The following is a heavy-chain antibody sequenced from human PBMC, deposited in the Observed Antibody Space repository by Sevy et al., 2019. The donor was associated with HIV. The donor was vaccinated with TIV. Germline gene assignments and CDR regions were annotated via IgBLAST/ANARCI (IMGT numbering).Heavy chain of an antibody. CDR1: GYTFTDYF. D-gene: IGHD3-22*01. Sequence: ASVKVSCKASGYTFTDYFMHWVRQAPGQGLEWMGWINPNSGGTNYAQRFRGRVTMTRDTSISTAYMELSRLRYDDTALYYCASLSGYYYDSSRYYNTDAFDIWGQGTMVTVSS. V-gene: IGHV1-2*02. J-gene: IGHJ3*02. CDR3: ASLSGYYYDSSRYYNTDAFDI. CDR2: INPNSGGT.